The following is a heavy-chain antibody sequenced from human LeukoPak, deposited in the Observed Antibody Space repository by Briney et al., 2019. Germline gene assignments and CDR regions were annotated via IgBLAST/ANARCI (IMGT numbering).Heavy chain of an antibody. Sequence: SETLSLTCTVSGSISSYYWSWIRQPPGKGLEWIRYIYTSGSTNYNPSLKSRVTISVDTSKNQFSLDLSSVTAADTAVYYCARQKCTSTSCLTKNAFDIWGQGTMVTVSS. V-gene: IGHV4-4*09. J-gene: IGHJ3*02. CDR2: IYTSGST. CDR1: GSISSYY. D-gene: IGHD2-2*01. CDR3: ARQKCTSTSCLTKNAFDI.